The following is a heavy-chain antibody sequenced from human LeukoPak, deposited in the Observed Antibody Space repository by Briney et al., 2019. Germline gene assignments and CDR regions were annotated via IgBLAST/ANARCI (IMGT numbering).Heavy chain of an antibody. Sequence: PSETLSLTCSVSGSSISSYYWSWVRQPAGKGLEWIGRIYSTGSTNYSPSLKSRVTVSVDTSKNQFSLKLSSVTAADTAVYYCARVFGSSWFNWFDPWGQGTLVTVSS. V-gene: IGHV4-4*07. J-gene: IGHJ5*02. CDR1: GSSISSYY. CDR3: ARVFGSSWFNWFDP. D-gene: IGHD6-13*01. CDR2: IYSTGST.